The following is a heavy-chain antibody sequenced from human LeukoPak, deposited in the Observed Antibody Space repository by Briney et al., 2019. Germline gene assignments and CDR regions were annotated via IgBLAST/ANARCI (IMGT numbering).Heavy chain of an antibody. CDR1: GGPFSGYY. CDR2: INHSGST. Sequence: SETLSLTCAVYGGPFSGYYWSWIRQPPGKGLEWMGEINHSGSTNYNPSLKSRVTISVDTSKNQFSLKLSSVTAADTAVYYCAGGVVRYYYYYMDVWGKGTTVTISS. D-gene: IGHD2-21*01. CDR3: AGGVVRYYYYYMDV. V-gene: IGHV4-34*01. J-gene: IGHJ6*03.